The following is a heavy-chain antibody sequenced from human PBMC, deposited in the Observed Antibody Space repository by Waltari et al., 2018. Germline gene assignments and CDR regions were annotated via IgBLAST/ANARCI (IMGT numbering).Heavy chain of an antibody. D-gene: IGHD2-21*02. CDR2: TYHSGSA. CDR1: GFPIGSEYY. CDR3: ARLSPYTSSGDFFDP. Sequence: QVQLQESGPRLVKPSETLSLTCSVSGFPIGSEYYWAWVRQSPGEGLVWIGSTYHSGSAEYNPSLKGRVTISVDTSKNQFSLKRTSVTVADSGVYYCARLSPYTSSGDFFDPWGQGALVTVSS. J-gene: IGHJ5*02. V-gene: IGHV4-38-2*01.